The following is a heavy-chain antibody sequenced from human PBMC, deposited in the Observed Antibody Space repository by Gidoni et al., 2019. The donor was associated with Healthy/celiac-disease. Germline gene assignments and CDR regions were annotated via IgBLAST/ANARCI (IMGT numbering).Heavy chain of an antibody. D-gene: IGHD3-3*01. CDR1: GYPFTGYY. V-gene: IGHV1-2*02. J-gene: IGHJ4*02. CDR3: ARGHAYYDFWSGFPTFDS. Sequence: QVQLVQSGAEVKKPGASLTVSCKASGYPFTGYYMHWLRQAPGQGLEWMGWINPNSGGTNYGQKFQGRVTMTRDTSISTAYMELSRLRSDDTAVYYCARGHAYYDFWSGFPTFDSWGQGTLVTVSS. CDR2: INPNSGGT.